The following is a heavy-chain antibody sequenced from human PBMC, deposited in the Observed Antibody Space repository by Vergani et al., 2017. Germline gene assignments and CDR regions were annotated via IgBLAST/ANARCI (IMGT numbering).Heavy chain of an antibody. D-gene: IGHD4-23*01. Sequence: QVQLVQSGAEVKKPGSSVKVSCKASGGTFSSYAISWVRQAPGQGLEWMGGIIHIFGTANYEQQFQGRGTINADESTSTDYMELSSLRSEDTAVYYCARDSGPYGGNSWYFDLWGRGTLVTVYS. J-gene: IGHJ2*01. V-gene: IGHV1-69*01. CDR1: GGTFSSYA. CDR2: IIHIFGTA. CDR3: ARDSGPYGGNSWYFDL.